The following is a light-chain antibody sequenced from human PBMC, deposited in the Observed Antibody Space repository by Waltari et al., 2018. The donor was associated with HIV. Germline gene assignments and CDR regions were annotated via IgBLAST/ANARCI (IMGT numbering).Light chain of an antibody. Sequence: QSALTLPASVPRSHGPSTSLPCTGTSSHVGSYNLVSWYQQYSGKAPKLMIYEVSKRPSGESNHFSCSKSGNRASLTISRLHAEDEADYYCCSYAGSSTPMVFGGETKLTVL. J-gene: IGLJ2*01. V-gene: IGLV2-23*02. CDR2: EVS. CDR1: SSHVGSYNL. CDR3: CSYAGSSTPMV.